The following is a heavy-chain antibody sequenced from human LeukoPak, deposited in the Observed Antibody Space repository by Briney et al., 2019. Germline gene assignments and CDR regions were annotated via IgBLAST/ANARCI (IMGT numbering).Heavy chain of an antibody. CDR3: ASWGQERQLVTDAFDI. V-gene: IGHV3-66*01. Sequence: GGSLRLSCVASGFTVSSNYMSWVRQAPGKGLEWVSVIYSGGSTYYADSVKGRLTISRDNSKNTLYLQMNSLRAEDTAVYYCASWGQERQLVTDAFDIWGQGTMVTVSS. D-gene: IGHD6-13*01. CDR1: GFTVSSNY. CDR2: IYSGGST. J-gene: IGHJ3*02.